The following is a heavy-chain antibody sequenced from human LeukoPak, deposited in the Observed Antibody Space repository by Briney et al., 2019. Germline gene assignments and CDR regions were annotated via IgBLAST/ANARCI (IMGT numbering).Heavy chain of an antibody. CDR2: ISSGRTYI. J-gene: IGHJ4*02. D-gene: IGHD6-19*01. CDR3: ARDPSLVSSGWSVTRYFDY. Sequence: GGSLRLSCAASGFTFSSYWMHWVRQAPGKGLEWVSSISSGRTYIHYADSVKGRFTISRDNANNSLYLQMNSLRAEDTAVYYCARDPSLVSSGWSVTRYFDYWGQGTLVTVSS. CDR1: GFTFSSYW. V-gene: IGHV3-21*01.